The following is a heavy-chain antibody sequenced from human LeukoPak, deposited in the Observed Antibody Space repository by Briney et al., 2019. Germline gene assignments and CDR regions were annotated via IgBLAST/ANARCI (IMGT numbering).Heavy chain of an antibody. D-gene: IGHD6-19*01. Sequence: PGGSLRLSCAASGFTFSSYAMHWVRQAPGKGLEWVSIISYDGSNKYYADSVKGRFTISRDNSKNTLYLQMNSLRAEDTAVYYCARFLAGQWRGFDYWGQGTLVTVSS. J-gene: IGHJ4*02. CDR1: GFTFSSYA. CDR3: ARFLAGQWRGFDY. V-gene: IGHV3-30*04. CDR2: ISYDGSNK.